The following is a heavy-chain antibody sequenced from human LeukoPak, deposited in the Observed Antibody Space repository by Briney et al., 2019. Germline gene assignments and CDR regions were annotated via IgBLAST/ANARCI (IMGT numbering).Heavy chain of an antibody. CDR2: IIPIFGTA. CDR1: GGTFSSYA. CDR3: ARANNKYYDFWSGYPDAFDI. J-gene: IGHJ3*02. D-gene: IGHD3-3*01. Sequence: VASVKVSCKASGGTFSSYAISWVRQAPGQGLEWMGRIIPIFGTANYAQKFQGRVTITTDESTSTAYMELSSLRSEDTAVYYCARANNKYYDFWSGYPDAFDIWGQGAMVTVSS. V-gene: IGHV1-69*05.